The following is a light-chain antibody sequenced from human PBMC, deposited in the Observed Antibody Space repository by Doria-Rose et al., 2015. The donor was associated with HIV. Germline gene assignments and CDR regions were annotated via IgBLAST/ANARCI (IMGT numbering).Light chain of an antibody. J-gene: IGLJ3*02. CDR3: SSYTTSSTWV. CDR2: DVN. CDR1: SSDVGAYNY. Sequence: SITISCTGTSSDVGAYNYVSWYQQHPGKAPNLMIYDVNNRPSGVSNRFSGSKSGNTASLIISGLQAEDEADYYCSSYTTSSTWVFGGGTKVTVL. V-gene: IGLV2-14*03.